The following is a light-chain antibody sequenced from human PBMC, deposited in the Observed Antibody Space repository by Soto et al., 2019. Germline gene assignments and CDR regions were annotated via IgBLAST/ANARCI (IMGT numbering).Light chain of an antibody. V-gene: IGLV1-51*02. CDR3: GTWDSSLSAGL. CDR1: SSNNGNNY. CDR2: ENN. J-gene: IGLJ3*02. Sequence: QSVLTQPPSVSAAPRQRVTISCSGSSSNNGNNYVSWYQQLPGTAPKLLIYENNKRPSGIPDRFSGSKSGTSATLGITGLQTGDEADYYCGTWDSSLSAGLFGGGTKLTVL.